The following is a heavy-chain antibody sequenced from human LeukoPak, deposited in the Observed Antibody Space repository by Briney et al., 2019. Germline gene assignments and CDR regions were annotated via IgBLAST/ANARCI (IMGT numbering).Heavy chain of an antibody. V-gene: IGHV3-49*04. CDR2: IRSAAYGGTT. D-gene: IGHD3-10*01. CDR1: GLTLGDYT. J-gene: IGHJ6*03. Sequence: GGTLRFSCTVPGLTLGDYTMTWVRQGPGKGLEWIGYIRSAAYGGTTESHASVKDRFTISRDDSNRIDYLQLNILKTEDTGIYYCTRESYFYGSGSQWGTHYMDVWGKGTTVTVSS. CDR3: TRESYFYGSGSQWGTHYMDV.